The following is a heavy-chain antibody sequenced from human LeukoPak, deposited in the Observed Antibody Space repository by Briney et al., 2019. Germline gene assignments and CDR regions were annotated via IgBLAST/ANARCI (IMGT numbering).Heavy chain of an antibody. Sequence: PGGSLRLSCSASGFTFNNYATHWVRQAPGKGLEYVSSISNFGGTTYYADSVKGRFTISRDNSMHTLYLQMNSLRAEDTAVYYCASTQAGHSSGSKALSFDYWGQGTLVTVSS. CDR3: ASTQAGHSSGSKALSFDY. V-gene: IGHV3-64*04. J-gene: IGHJ4*02. CDR1: GFTFNNYA. D-gene: IGHD3-22*01. CDR2: ISNFGGTT.